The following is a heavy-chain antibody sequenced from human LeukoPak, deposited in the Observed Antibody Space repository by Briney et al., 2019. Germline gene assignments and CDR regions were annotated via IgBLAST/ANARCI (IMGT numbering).Heavy chain of an antibody. J-gene: IGHJ3*02. CDR3: ARGPTDSGSYLGAFDI. CDR2: INHSGST. Sequence: PSETLSLTCAVYGGSFRGYYWSWIRQPPGKGLEWIGEINHSGSTNYNPSLKSRVTISVDTSKNQFSLKLSSVTAADTAVYYCARGPTDSGSYLGAFDIWGQGTMVTVSS. V-gene: IGHV4-34*01. CDR1: GGSFRGYY. D-gene: IGHD1-26*01.